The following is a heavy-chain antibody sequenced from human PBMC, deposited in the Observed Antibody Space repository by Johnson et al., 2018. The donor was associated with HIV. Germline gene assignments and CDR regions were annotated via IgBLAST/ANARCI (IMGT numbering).Heavy chain of an antibody. CDR2: INTNGDT. V-gene: IGHV3-64*01. Sequence: VQLVESGGGLVQPGGSLRLSCAASGFTVSSNYISWVRQAPGKGLEFVSAINTNGDTYYANSVTGRFSISRDNSNNTLSLQMVSLRAEDIAVYYCARGRKDREAADGLDNDAFDMWGQGTLVTVSS. D-gene: IGHD6-13*01. CDR3: ARGRKDREAADGLDNDAFDM. J-gene: IGHJ3*02. CDR1: GFTVSSNY.